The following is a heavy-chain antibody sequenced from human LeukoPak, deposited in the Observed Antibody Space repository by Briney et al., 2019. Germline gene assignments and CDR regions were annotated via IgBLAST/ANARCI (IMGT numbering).Heavy chain of an antibody. CDR3: ARGYDFWSF. J-gene: IGHJ4*02. V-gene: IGHV4-59*01. D-gene: IGHD3-3*01. CDR2: IYYSGST. Sequence: SETLSLTCTVSGDSISSYYWSWIRQPPGKGLEWIGYIYYSGSTNYNPSLKSRVTMSVDTSKSQFSLKVSSVTAADTAVYYCARGYDFWSFWGQGTLVTVSS. CDR1: GDSISSYY.